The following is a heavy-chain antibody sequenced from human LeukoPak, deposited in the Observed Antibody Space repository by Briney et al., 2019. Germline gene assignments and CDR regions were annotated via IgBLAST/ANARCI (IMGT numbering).Heavy chain of an antibody. V-gene: IGHV3-43*02. CDR1: GFTFDDSA. J-gene: IGHJ4*02. Sequence: PGGSLRLSCATSGFTFDDSAMHWVRQAPGKGLEWVSLISGDGGSTYYADSVKGRFTISRDNSKNSLYLQMNSLRTEDTALYYCAKDIGEQWFFDYWGQGTLFTVSS. CDR2: ISGDGGST. CDR3: AKDIGEQWFFDY. D-gene: IGHD3-10*01.